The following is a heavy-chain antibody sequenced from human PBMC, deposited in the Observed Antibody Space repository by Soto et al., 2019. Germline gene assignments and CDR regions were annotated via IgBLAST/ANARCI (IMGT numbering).Heavy chain of an antibody. Sequence: QVQLVESGGGVVQPGRSLRRSCAASGFTFSSYAMHWVRQAPVKGLEWVAVISYDGSNKYYADSVKGRFTISRDNSKNTLYLQMNSLRAEDTAVYYCARPLWRDDYNWGYFDLWGRGTLVTVSS. CDR3: ARPLWRDDYNWGYFDL. CDR1: GFTFSSYA. J-gene: IGHJ2*01. V-gene: IGHV3-30-3*01. D-gene: IGHD4-4*01. CDR2: ISYDGSNK.